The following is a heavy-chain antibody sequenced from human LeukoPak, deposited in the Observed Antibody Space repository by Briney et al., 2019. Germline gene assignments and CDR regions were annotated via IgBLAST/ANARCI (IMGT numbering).Heavy chain of an antibody. CDR2: ISGSGDST. CDR3: ARSRAYCSGGSCYGGATSGWFDP. V-gene: IGHV3-23*01. D-gene: IGHD2-15*01. Sequence: PGGSLRLSCAASGFTFSNHALSWVRQAPGKGLEWVSAISGSGDSTYYGDSVKGRFTISRDNSKSTLYLQMNSLRAEDTAVYYCARSRAYCSGGSCYGGATSGWFDPWGQGTLVTVSS. J-gene: IGHJ5*02. CDR1: GFTFSNHA.